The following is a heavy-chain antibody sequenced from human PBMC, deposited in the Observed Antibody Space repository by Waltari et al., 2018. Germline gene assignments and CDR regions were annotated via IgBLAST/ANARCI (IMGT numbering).Heavy chain of an antibody. D-gene: IGHD3-22*01. CDR2: IKSEGSCT. J-gene: IGHJ4*02. CDR1: GFPFRNYG. CDR3: ATWTTTSSSYSPYSF. Sequence: EVQLVESGGGLVQHGGSLRLACAASGFPFRNYGMHWLRHAPGKGLVWGSRIKSEGSCTSYADSVKGRFTISRDNAKNTLYLQMNSLRADDTAVYYCATWTTTSSSYSPYSFWGQGTLVTVSS. V-gene: IGHV3-74*01.